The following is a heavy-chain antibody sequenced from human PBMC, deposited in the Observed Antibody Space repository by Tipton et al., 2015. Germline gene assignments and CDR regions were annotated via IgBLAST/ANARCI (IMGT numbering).Heavy chain of an antibody. V-gene: IGHV3-74*01. D-gene: IGHD6-13*01. CDR1: GFIFSGYW. J-gene: IGHJ4*02. Sequence: SLRLSCAASGFIFSGYWMHWVRQAPGKGLVWVSRIKSDGSSISYADSVKGRFTISRDNAKNTLYLQMNSLRAEDTAFYYCAREGSSWYFGVYWGQGTLVTASS. CDR2: IKSDGSSI. CDR3: AREGSSWYFGVY.